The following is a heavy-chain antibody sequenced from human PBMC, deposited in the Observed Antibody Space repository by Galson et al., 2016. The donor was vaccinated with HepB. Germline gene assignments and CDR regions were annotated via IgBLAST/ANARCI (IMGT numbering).Heavy chain of an antibody. D-gene: IGHD6-13*01. V-gene: IGHV3-23*01. CDR2: ISGSGPNT. J-gene: IGHJ4*02. CDR1: GFTFSNYA. CDR3: ARYSNSWAPFDY. Sequence: SLRLSCAASGFTFSNYAMTWVRQAPGKGLEWVSGISGSGPNTHYANAVKGRFTISRDNSNNTLYLQMNSLRAEDTALYFCARYSNSWAPFDYWGQGRLVTVSS.